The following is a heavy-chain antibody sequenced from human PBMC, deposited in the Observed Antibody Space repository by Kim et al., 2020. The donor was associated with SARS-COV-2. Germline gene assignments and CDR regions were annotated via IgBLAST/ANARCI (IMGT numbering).Heavy chain of an antibody. CDR3: ARLPTIMITFGGVQDGMDV. CDR1: GFTFSSYG. CDR2: IWYDGSNK. V-gene: IGHV3-33*01. Sequence: GGSLRLSCAASGFTFSSYGMHWVRQAPGKGLEWVAVIWYDGSNKYYADSVKGRFTISRDNSKNTLYLQMNSLRAEDTAVYYCARLPTIMITFGGVQDGMDVWGQGTTVTVSS. J-gene: IGHJ6*02. D-gene: IGHD3-16*01.